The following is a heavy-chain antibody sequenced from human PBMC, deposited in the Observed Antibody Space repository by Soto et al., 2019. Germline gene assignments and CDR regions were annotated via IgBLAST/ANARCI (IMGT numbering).Heavy chain of an antibody. V-gene: IGHV3-23*01. D-gene: IGHD3-10*01. CDR3: AKKVNSGPGSQYFDY. CDR1: GFTFSSYS. Sequence: GGSLRLSCAASGFTFSSYSMSWVRQAPGKGLEWVSGFRTGGDDGTTYYADSVKGRFTISRDNSKNTLFLQMNSLRVEDTAIYYCAKKVNSGPGSQYFDYWGQGTLVTVSS. J-gene: IGHJ4*02. CDR2: FRTGGDDGTT.